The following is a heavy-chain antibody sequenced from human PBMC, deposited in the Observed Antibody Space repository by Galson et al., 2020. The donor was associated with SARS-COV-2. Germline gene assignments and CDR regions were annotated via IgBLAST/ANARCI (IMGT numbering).Heavy chain of an antibody. Sequence: GGSLRLSCVGSGFTFSSYIFNWVRQAPGKGLEWVSSISTSSGHIYYADSVKGRFTISRDDAKKSVYLQMNSLRAEDTAVYYCARESPGYHLLTGYYTVPDYWGQGTLVTVSS. CDR1: GFTFSSYI. CDR3: ARESPGYHLLTGYYTVPDY. D-gene: IGHD3-9*01. J-gene: IGHJ4*02. V-gene: IGHV3-21*01. CDR2: ISTSSGHI.